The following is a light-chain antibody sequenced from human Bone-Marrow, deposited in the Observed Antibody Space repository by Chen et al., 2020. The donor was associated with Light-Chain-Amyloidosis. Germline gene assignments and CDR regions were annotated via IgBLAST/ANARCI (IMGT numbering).Light chain of an antibody. J-gene: IGLJ2*01. CDR3: QSADSSGTYEVI. CDR2: RDT. Sequence: SYELTQPPSVSVSPGQTARITCSGDDLPTKYAYWYQHKPGQAPVLVIHRDTERPSGISERFSGTSSGTTATMTISGVQAEEEADYHCQSADSSGTYEVILGGGTRLTVL. CDR1: DLPTKY. V-gene: IGLV3-25*02.